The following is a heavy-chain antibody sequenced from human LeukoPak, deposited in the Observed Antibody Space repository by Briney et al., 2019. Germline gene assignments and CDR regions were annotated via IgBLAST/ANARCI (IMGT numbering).Heavy chain of an antibody. J-gene: IGHJ1*01. CDR1: GFTFSSYW. CDR2: ISSDGTDI. Sequence: GGSLRLSCAASGFTFSSYWMHWVRQAPGKGLEWVARISSDGTDISYGDSVKGRFTISRDNAKNTLYLQMNSLRVEDTAVYYCARVGYYDSSNYYAYFQHWGQGTLVTVSS. D-gene: IGHD3-22*01. V-gene: IGHV3-74*01. CDR3: ARVGYYDSSNYYAYFQH.